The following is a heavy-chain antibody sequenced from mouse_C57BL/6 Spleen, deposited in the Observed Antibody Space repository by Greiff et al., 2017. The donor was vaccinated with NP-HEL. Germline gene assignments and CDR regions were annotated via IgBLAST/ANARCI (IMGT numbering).Heavy chain of an antibody. J-gene: IGHJ3*01. CDR3: AREGSGYVRFAY. Sequence: QVQLQQSGAELVRPGTSVKVSCKASGYAFTNYLIEWVKQRPGQGLEWIGVINPGGGGTNYNEKFKGKATLTADKSSSTAYMQLSSLTSEDSAVYFCAREGSGYVRFAYWGQGTLVTVSA. D-gene: IGHD3-2*02. CDR2: INPGGGGT. V-gene: IGHV1-54*01. CDR1: GYAFTNYL.